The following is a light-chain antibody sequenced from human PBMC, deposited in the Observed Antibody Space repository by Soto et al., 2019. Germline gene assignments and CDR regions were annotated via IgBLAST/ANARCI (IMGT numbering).Light chain of an antibody. CDR1: SSDVGGYNY. Sequence: QSALTQPASVSGSPGQSITISCTGTSSDVGGYNYVSWYQQHPGKAPKFMIHDVSNRPSGVSNRFSGSKSGNTASLTISGLQADDEADYYCSSYTSSSTYVFGTGTKLTVL. J-gene: IGLJ1*01. CDR2: DVS. V-gene: IGLV2-14*03. CDR3: SSYTSSSTYV.